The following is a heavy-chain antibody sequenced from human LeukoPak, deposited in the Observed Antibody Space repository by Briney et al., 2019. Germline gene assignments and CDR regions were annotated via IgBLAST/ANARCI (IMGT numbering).Heavy chain of an antibody. CDR2: IYYSGST. J-gene: IGHJ4*02. Sequence: SVTLSLTCTVSGGSISSSSYYWGWIRQPPGKGLEWIGSIYYSGSTYYNPSLKSRVTISVDTSKNQFSLKLSSVTAADTAVYYCARQGGYCSSTSCPFDYWGQGTLVTVSS. CDR1: GGSISSSSYY. CDR3: ARQGGYCSSTSCPFDY. D-gene: IGHD2-2*01. V-gene: IGHV4-39*01.